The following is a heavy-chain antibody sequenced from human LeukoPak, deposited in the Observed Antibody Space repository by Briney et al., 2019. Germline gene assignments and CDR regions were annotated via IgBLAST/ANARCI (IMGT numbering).Heavy chain of an antibody. J-gene: IGHJ4*02. D-gene: IGHD3-3*02. V-gene: IGHV4-39*07. Sequence: TETLPLTCTVVGGSISSRDENWGWIRQPPGKELEWIGNVDYSGNTYYSPSLKSRVSISVDTSKNQVSLRLTSVTAADTAVYFCARSNHFWSGFLDTWGQGTLVTVSS. CDR3: ARSNHFWSGFLDT. CDR2: VDYSGNT. CDR1: GGSISSRDEN.